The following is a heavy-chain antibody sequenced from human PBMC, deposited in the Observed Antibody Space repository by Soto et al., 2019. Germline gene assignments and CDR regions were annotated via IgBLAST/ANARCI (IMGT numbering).Heavy chain of an antibody. V-gene: IGHV3-23*01. J-gene: IGHJ3*02. D-gene: IGHD3-10*01. CDR2: ISGSGGST. Sequence: GGSLRLSCAASGFAFSSYAMSWVRQAPGKGLEWVSAISGSGGSTYYADSVKGRFTISRDNSKNTLYLQMNSPRAEDTAVYYCAKDQLLWFGEFNPIDAFDIWGEGTMVTVS. CDR3: AKDQLLWFGEFNPIDAFDI. CDR1: GFAFSSYA.